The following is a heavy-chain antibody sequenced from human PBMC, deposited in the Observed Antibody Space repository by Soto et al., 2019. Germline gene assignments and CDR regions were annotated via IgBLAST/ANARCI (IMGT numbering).Heavy chain of an antibody. CDR2: ISGYNDNT. CDR1: GYIFSNFG. D-gene: IGHD2-2*01. V-gene: IGHV1-18*01. CDR3: AKDASSWFYYFYGMDV. Sequence: QIQLEQSRPELRKPGASVKVSCKASGYIFSNFGISWVRQAPGQGLEWMGWISGYNDNTNYAQKFQDRIRMTTDISTGTAYMESTTLRSEDTAVYYCAKDASSWFYYFYGMDVWGQGTTVTVSS. J-gene: IGHJ6*02.